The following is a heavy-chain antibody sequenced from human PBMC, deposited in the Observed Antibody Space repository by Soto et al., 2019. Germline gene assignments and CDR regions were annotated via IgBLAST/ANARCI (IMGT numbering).Heavy chain of an antibody. Sequence: QVHLVQTAAQVKRPGASVNISCKASGYMFTRYYIHWVRQAPGQGLQWMGMINPSGGRTKYAQLFQGRLTMTAEPPTNTAHRELSSLRSDDTAVFYCARVESCVGPGYSDHPDALDIWGKGTVVTGSS. V-gene: IGHV1-46*01. CDR2: INPSGGRT. CDR3: ARVESCVGPGYSDHPDALDI. D-gene: IGHD2-21*01. J-gene: IGHJ3*02. CDR1: GYMFTRYY.